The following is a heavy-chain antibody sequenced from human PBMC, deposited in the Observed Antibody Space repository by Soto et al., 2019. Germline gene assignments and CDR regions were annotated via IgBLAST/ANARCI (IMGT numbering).Heavy chain of an antibody. CDR1: GFTFSSYD. D-gene: IGHD4-17*01. Sequence: SLRLSCAASGFTFSSYDMHWVRQATGKGLEWVSGIGTAGDTYYPGSVKGRFTISRENAKNSLHLQMNSLRAGDTAVYYCARGTTVVTGEFDYWGQGTLVTVSS. CDR2: IGTAGDT. CDR3: ARGTTVVTGEFDY. J-gene: IGHJ4*02. V-gene: IGHV3-13*04.